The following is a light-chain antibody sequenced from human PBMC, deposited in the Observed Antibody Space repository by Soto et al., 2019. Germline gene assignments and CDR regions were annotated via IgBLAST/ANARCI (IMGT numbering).Light chain of an antibody. CDR3: MQGLQTFYT. CDR1: QSLLHSNGYNY. CDR2: LGS. V-gene: IGKV2-28*01. J-gene: IGKJ2*01. Sequence: DIVMTQSPLSLPVTPGEPASISCRSSQSLLHSNGYNYLDWYLQKPGQSPQLLIYLGSNRASGVPDRFRGSGSGTDFTLKISRVEAEDVGVYYCMQGLQTFYTFCPGTKLEIK.